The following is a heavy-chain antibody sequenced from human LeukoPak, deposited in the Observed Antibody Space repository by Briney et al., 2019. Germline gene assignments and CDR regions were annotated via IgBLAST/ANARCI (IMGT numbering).Heavy chain of an antibody. Sequence: GGSLRLPCAASGFTFSSYGMHWVRQAPGKGLEWVAVIWYDGSNKYYADSVKGRFTISRDNSKNTLYLQMNSLRAEDTAVYYCARGSPENYDSSGYYYTEYFQHWGQGTLVTVSS. CDR2: IWYDGSNK. CDR1: GFTFSSYG. D-gene: IGHD3-22*01. V-gene: IGHV3-33*01. CDR3: ARGSPENYDSSGYYYTEYFQH. J-gene: IGHJ1*01.